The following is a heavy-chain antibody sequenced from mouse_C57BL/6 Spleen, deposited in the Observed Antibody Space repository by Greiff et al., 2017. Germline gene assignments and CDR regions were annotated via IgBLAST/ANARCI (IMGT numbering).Heavy chain of an antibody. D-gene: IGHD1-1*01. J-gene: IGHJ2*01. Sequence: EVQLQQSGAELVKPGASVKLSCTASGFTFTDYYMHWVKQRPEQGLEWIGRIDPEDGDTKYAQKFQGKANITADTSSNTAYLQLSSLTSEDTAVSYYARRDFHYYYSGYCYFDYWGQGTTLTVSS. CDR3: ARRDFHYYYSGYCYFDY. CDR2: IDPEDGDT. V-gene: IGHV14-2*01. CDR1: GFTFTDYY.